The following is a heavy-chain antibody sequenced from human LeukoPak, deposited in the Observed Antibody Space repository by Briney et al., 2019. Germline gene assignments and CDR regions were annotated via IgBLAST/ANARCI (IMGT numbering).Heavy chain of an antibody. J-gene: IGHJ3*02. CDR1: GFTFSSCD. D-gene: IGHD5-24*01. CDR2: ISSIGSTI. V-gene: IGHV3-48*03. CDR3: ARPMGEGYNYNVFDI. Sequence: GGSLRLSCAASGFTFSSCDMNWVRQAPGKGLEWVSYISSIGSTIYYADSVKGRFTISRDNAKNSLYLQMNSLRGNDTAVYDCARPMGEGYNYNVFDIWGQGTMVTVSS.